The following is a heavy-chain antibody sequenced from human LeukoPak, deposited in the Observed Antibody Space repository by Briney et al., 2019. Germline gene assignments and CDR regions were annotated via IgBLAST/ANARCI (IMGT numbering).Heavy chain of an antibody. V-gene: IGHV3-30*04. CDR1: GFTFSTYA. CDR3: ARARSSYGYGGAFDI. D-gene: IGHD5-18*01. J-gene: IGHJ3*02. Sequence: PGRSLRLSCAASGFTFSTYAMHWVRQAPGKGLEWVAVISYDGSSKYYADSVKGRFTISRDNSKNTLYLQMNSLRAEDTAVYYCARARSSYGYGGAFDIWGQGTMVTVSS. CDR2: ISYDGSSK.